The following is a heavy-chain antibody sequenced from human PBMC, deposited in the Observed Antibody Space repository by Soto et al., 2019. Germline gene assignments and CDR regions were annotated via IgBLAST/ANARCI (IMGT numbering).Heavy chain of an antibody. J-gene: IGHJ6*02. D-gene: IGHD2-2*01. CDR1: GFTFSTYG. Sequence: QVQLVESGGGVVQPGRSLRLSCAASGFTFSTYGMHGVRQAPGKGLVLVAVIWYDGSNKYYADSVKGRFTISRDNSQNTLYLQMNSLRDEDTAVYYCAREETIVVPAAMESGFYYGMDVWGQGTTVTVSS. CDR2: IWYDGSNK. V-gene: IGHV3-33*01. CDR3: AREETIVVPAAMESGFYYGMDV.